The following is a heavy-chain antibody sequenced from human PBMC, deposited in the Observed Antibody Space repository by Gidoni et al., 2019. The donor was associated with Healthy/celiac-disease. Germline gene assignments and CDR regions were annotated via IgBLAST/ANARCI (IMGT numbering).Heavy chain of an antibody. CDR3: TSFMGHDY. CDR2: IRSKANSYAT. CDR1: GFTFSGSA. V-gene: IGHV3-73*02. J-gene: IGHJ4*02. Sequence: EVQLVESGGGVVQPGGSLTLSCAASGFTFSGSAMHWVRQASGKGLGWVGRIRSKANSYATAYAASVKGRFTISRDDSKNTAYLQMDSLKTEDTAVYYCTSFMGHDYWGQGTLVTVSS. D-gene: IGHD3-10*01.